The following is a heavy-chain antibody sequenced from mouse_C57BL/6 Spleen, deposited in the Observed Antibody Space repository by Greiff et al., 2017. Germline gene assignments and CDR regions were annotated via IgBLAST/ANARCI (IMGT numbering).Heavy chain of an antibody. CDR2: IDPSDSET. CDR3: ARGGLLRHGWVDY. Sequence: QVQLQQPGAELVRPGSSVKLSCKASGYTFTSYWMHWVKQRPIQGLEWIGNIDPSDSETHSNQKFKDKATLTVDKSSSTAYMQLSSLTSEDASVYYCARGGLLRHGWVDYWGQGTSVTVSS. CDR1: GYTFTSYW. J-gene: IGHJ4*01. D-gene: IGHD1-2*01. V-gene: IGHV1-52*01.